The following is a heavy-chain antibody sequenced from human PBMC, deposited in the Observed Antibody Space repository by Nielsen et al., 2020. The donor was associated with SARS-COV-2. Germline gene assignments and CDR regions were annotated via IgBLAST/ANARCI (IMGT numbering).Heavy chain of an antibody. CDR2: IDSRSTYI. Sequence: GESLKISCAASRFPFSGYSMNWVRQAPGKGLEWVSSIDSRSTYIYYADSVRGRFTVSRDNAKYSLYLQMNSLRAEDTAVYYCARGVVVAAPMPGEEHYYYGMDVWGQGTTVTVSS. CDR3: ARGVVVAAPMPGEEHYYYGMDV. D-gene: IGHD2-2*01. V-gene: IGHV3-21*01. J-gene: IGHJ6*02. CDR1: RFPFSGYS.